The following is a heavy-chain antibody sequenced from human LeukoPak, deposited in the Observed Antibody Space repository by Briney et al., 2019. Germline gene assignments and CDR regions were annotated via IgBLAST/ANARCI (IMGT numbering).Heavy chain of an antibody. V-gene: IGHV3-23*01. CDR2: ISGSGDST. CDR1: GFTFSNYA. Sequence: PGGSLRLSCAASGFTFSNYAMRWVRQAPGKGLEWVSGISGSGDSTYYADSVKGRFTISRDNSKNTLYLQMNSLRAGDTAVYYCARDGKAVAVAFDIWGQGTMVTVSS. J-gene: IGHJ3*02. D-gene: IGHD6-19*01. CDR3: ARDGKAVAVAFDI.